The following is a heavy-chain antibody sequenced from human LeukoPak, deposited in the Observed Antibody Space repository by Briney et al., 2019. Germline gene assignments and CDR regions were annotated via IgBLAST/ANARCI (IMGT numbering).Heavy chain of an antibody. D-gene: IGHD3-3*01. CDR3: AKFGMEWSYPYYFVY. J-gene: IGHJ4*02. V-gene: IGHV3-23*01. Sequence: GGSLRLSCAASGFTFSSYAMSWVRQAPGKGLEWVSGISASGSSTYYADSMKGRFTISRDNSKNTLYLQMNSLRAEDTAVYYCAKFGMEWSYPYYFVYWGQGTLVTVSS. CDR2: ISASGSST. CDR1: GFTFSSYA.